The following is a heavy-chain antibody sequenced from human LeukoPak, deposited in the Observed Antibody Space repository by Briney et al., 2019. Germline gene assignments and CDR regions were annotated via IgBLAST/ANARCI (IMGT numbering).Heavy chain of an antibody. CDR1: GVSISLTYYY. V-gene: IGHV4-39*07. D-gene: IGHD3-3*01. CDR2: LHYSGPT. J-gene: IGHJ4*02. Sequence: SETLSLTCSVSGVSISLTYYYWVWMRQPPGKGLEWIGSLHYSGPTYYSPSLQSRVTLSIDTSKNQFSLRLASVTAADTAVYYCARGFDSNFWSGSLLMGYFDSWGQGSLVTVSS. CDR3: ARGFDSNFWSGSLLMGYFDS.